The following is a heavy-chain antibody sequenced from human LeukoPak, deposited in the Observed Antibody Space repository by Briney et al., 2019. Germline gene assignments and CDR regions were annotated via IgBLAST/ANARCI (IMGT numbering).Heavy chain of an antibody. CDR3: ARLGNYYDSWMAFDI. Sequence: SETLSLTCAVYGGSFSGYYWSWTRQPPGKGLEWIGEINHSGSTNYNPSLKSRVTISVDTSKNQFSLKLSSVTAADTAVYYCARLGNYYDSWMAFDIWGQGTMVTVSS. CDR2: INHSGST. J-gene: IGHJ3*02. D-gene: IGHD3-22*01. V-gene: IGHV4-34*01. CDR1: GGSFSGYY.